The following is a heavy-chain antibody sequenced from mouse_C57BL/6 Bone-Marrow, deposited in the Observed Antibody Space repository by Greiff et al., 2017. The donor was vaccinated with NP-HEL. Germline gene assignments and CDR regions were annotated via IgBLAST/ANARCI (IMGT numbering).Heavy chain of an antibody. V-gene: IGHV1-64*01. Sequence: QVQLQQPGAELVKPGASVKLSCKASGYTFTSYWMHWVKQRPGQGLEWIGMIHPNSGSTNYNEKFKSKATLTADKSSSTAYVQLSSLTSEDSAVYYCARWLLRVDYWGQGTTLTVSS. CDR1: GYTFTSYW. D-gene: IGHD1-1*01. CDR3: ARWLLRVDY. J-gene: IGHJ2*01. CDR2: IHPNSGST.